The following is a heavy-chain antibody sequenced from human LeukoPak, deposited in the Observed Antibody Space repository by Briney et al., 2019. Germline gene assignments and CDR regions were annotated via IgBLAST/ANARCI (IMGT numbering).Heavy chain of an antibody. D-gene: IGHD3-10*01. J-gene: IGHJ5*02. CDR1: GGSISSGGYY. CDR3: AKAVRITMVRGVMVDFDP. CDR2: IYYSGST. Sequence: SETLSLTCTVSGGSISSGGYYWSWIRQHPGTGLEWIGYIYYSGSTYYNPSLKSRVTTSVDTSKNQFSLKLSSVTAADTAVYYCAKAVRITMVRGVMVDFDPWGQGTLVTVSS. V-gene: IGHV4-31*03.